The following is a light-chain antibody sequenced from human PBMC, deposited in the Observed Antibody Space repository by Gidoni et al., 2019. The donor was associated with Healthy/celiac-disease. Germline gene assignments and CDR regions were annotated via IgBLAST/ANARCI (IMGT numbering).Light chain of an antibody. CDR2: DDT. Sequence: SYVLTQPPSVSVAPGQTARVSCGGDNIGGKTVHWYQQMPGQAPVLVVYDDTDRPSGIPERFSGSNSGHTATLTISRVEAGDEADYYCQVLDARSDPPVVFGGGTKLTVL. CDR1: NIGGKT. CDR3: QVLDARSDPPVV. J-gene: IGLJ3*02. V-gene: IGLV3-21*02.